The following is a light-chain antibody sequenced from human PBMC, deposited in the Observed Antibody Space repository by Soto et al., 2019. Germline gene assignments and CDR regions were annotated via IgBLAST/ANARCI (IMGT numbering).Light chain of an antibody. Sequence: SVLTQPPSASGTPGQRVTISCSGTSFNIGRNPVNWFQQLPGTAPKLLIYTNYQRPSGVADRFSGSRSGTSASLAIIGLQSDDEGDYYCAAWDDSLNGWVFGGRTKLTVL. CDR3: AAWDDSLNGWV. J-gene: IGLJ3*02. CDR2: TNY. V-gene: IGLV1-44*01. CDR1: SFNIGRNP.